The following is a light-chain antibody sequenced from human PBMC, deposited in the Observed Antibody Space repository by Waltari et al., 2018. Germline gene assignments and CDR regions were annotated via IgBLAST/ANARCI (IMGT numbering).Light chain of an antibody. CDR1: ALAKQF. J-gene: IGLJ2*01. Sequence: VSPGQTARITCSGDALAKQFASWYQQKPGQAPVMVIYKDTERPSGTPERFSGSSSGTTVTLTISGVQAEDEADYYCQSVDSRITYVVFGGGTKVTVL. CDR2: KDT. V-gene: IGLV3-25*03. CDR3: QSVDSRITYVV.